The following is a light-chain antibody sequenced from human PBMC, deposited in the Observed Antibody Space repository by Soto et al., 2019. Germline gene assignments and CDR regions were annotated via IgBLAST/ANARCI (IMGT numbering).Light chain of an antibody. CDR2: SAS. CDR1: QSVSYSSNNKNY. J-gene: IGKJ1*01. V-gene: IGKV4-1*01. CDR3: QQYYSMPWT. Sequence: DIVMTQSPDSLAVSLGERATINCKSSQSVSYSSNNKNYLTWYQQKPGQPPKLLIYSASTRESGVPDRFSGSGSWTDFTLTINSLQAEDVAVCYCQQYYSMPWTFGQGTKVEIK.